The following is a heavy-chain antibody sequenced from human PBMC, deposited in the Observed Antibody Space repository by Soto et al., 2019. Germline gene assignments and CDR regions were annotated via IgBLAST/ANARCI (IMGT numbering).Heavy chain of an antibody. J-gene: IGHJ5*02. Sequence: GASVKVSFKASGGTFSSYAISWVRQAPGQGLEWMGGIIPIFGTANYAQKFQGRVTITADKSTSTAYMELSSLRSEDTAVYYCAREYCSSTSCYWGFDPWGQGTLVTVSS. CDR1: GGTFSSYA. CDR2: IIPIFGTA. V-gene: IGHV1-69*06. D-gene: IGHD2-2*01. CDR3: AREYCSSTSCYWGFDP.